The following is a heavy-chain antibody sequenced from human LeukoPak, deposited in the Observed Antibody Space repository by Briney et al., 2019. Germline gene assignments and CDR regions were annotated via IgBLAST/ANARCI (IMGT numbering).Heavy chain of an antibody. Sequence: QAGGSLRLSCAASRFTFSNYWMSWVRQAPGKGLEWVANIDQDGSEKYYAESVKGRFTISRDNAKNSLYLQINSLRADDTAVYYCVGSSGWWGFDYWGQGTLVTVSS. CDR1: RFTFSNYW. V-gene: IGHV3-7*01. J-gene: IGHJ4*02. CDR2: IDQDGSEK. CDR3: VGSSGWWGFDY. D-gene: IGHD6-19*01.